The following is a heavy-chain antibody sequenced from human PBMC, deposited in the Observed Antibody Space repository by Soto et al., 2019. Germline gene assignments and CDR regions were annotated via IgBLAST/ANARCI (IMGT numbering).Heavy chain of an antibody. CDR3: ARGKEAAAGPGIFDP. J-gene: IGHJ5*02. CDR2: IHYSGRT. Sequence: SETLSLTCTVSGGSISTYYWSWIRQSPGKGLEWIGYIHYSGRTNHNPSLKSRVTIPVDTSKNQFSLNLSSVTAADTAIYYCARGKEAAAGPGIFDPWGQGTLVTVSS. V-gene: IGHV4-59*01. D-gene: IGHD6-13*01. CDR1: GGSISTYY.